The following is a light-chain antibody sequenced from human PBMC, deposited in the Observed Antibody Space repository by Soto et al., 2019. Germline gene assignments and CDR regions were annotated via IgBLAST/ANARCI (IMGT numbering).Light chain of an antibody. Sequence: VLTQSPATLSLSPGERATLSCRASHSVSNYLAWYQQKPGQAPRLLIYDASNRATGIPARFSGGGSGTDFTLTISSLEPEDFAVYYCQQRSNWPLTFGGGTKVDIK. CDR2: DAS. CDR1: HSVSNY. J-gene: IGKJ4*01. V-gene: IGKV3-11*01. CDR3: QQRSNWPLT.